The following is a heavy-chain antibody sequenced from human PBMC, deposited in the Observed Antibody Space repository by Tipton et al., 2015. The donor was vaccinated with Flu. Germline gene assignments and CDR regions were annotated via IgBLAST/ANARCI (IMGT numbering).Heavy chain of an antibody. D-gene: IGHD5/OR15-5a*01. CDR3: ALSTGTTPAHAAFDI. Sequence: SLRLSCAASGFTFSSYAMSWVRQATGKGLEWVSGISESGSSTYYADSVKGRFTISRDNSKNTLYLQGNSLRAEDTAAYYCALSTGTTPAHAAFDIWGQGTMVPVSS. CDR1: GFTFSSYA. J-gene: IGHJ3*02. CDR2: ISESGSST. V-gene: IGHV3-23*01.